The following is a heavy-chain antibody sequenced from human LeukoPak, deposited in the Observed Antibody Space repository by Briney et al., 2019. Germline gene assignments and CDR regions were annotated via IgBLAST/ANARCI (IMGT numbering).Heavy chain of an antibody. V-gene: IGHV5-51*01. J-gene: IGHJ4*02. Sequence: GESLKISCKGSGYSFTTYWIAWVRQMPGKGLEWMGIIYPGDSDTRYSPSFQGQITISADKSINTAYLQWNSLRASDTAMYYCARRLTTEETFDYCGQGTPVTVSS. CDR3: ARRLTTEETFDY. CDR1: GYSFTTYW. CDR2: IYPGDSDT. D-gene: IGHD1-1*01.